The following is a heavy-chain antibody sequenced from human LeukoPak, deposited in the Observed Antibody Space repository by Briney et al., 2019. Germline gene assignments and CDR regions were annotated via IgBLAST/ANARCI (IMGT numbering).Heavy chain of an antibody. J-gene: IGHJ4*02. Sequence: GGSLRLSCAASGFTFSSYGMHWVRQAPGKGLEWVSYSSSSSTIYYADSVKGRFTISRDNAKNSLYLQMNSLRAEDTAVYYCATSTSGYYYAPFDYWGQGTLVTVSS. CDR1: GFTFSSYG. CDR2: SSSSSTI. V-gene: IGHV3-48*01. CDR3: ATSTSGYYYAPFDY. D-gene: IGHD3-22*01.